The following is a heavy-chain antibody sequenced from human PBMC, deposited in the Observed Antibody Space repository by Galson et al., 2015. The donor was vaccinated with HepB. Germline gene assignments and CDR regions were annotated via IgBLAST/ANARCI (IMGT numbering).Heavy chain of an antibody. D-gene: IGHD5-18*01. CDR3: ARGGYSYLTSFNY. Sequence: CAISGDSVSSNGASWNWIRQSPSRGLEWLGRTYYRSKWYNDYALSVKSRITINPDTSKNQFSLQLSSVTPEDTAVYYCARGGYSYLTSFNYWGQGTLVTVSS. J-gene: IGHJ4*02. V-gene: IGHV6-1*01. CDR2: TYYRSKWYN. CDR1: GDSVSSNGAS.